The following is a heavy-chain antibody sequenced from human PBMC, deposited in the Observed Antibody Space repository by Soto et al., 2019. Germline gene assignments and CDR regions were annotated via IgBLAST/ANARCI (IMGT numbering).Heavy chain of an antibody. CDR1: GDTFSTFA. CDR3: AREGYCSSGSCSFDGFDI. CDR2: IIPMFGST. J-gene: IGHJ3*02. V-gene: IGHV1-69*01. D-gene: IGHD2-15*01. Sequence: QVQLVQSGAEVKRPGSSVKVSCKASGDTFSTFAITWVRQAPGQGLEWLEGIIPMFGSTKYAQNFQGGVTITADESTSTAYMELSSLRSEDTAVYYCAREGYCSSGSCSFDGFDIWGQGTMVTVSS.